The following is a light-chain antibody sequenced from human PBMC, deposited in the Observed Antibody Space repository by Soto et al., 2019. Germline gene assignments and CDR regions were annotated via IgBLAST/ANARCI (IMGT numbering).Light chain of an antibody. CDR2: GAS. V-gene: IGKV3-20*01. CDR1: QSVSSSY. CDR3: QQYGGSVWT. J-gene: IGKJ1*01. Sequence: ENVWTQSPCTLSLSPGERVTLSCRSSQSVSSSYLAWYKQKPGQAPRLVIYGASSRATGIPERFSGSGSGTDFTLTISRLEPEDFAVYYCQQYGGSVWTFGQGTKVDIK.